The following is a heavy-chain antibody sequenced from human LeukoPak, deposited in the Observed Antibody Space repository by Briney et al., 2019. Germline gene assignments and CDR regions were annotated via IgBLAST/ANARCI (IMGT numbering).Heavy chain of an antibody. CDR3: AMGLGYCSGGSCYYNWFDP. CDR1: GGTFSSYA. D-gene: IGHD2-15*01. CDR2: ITPIFGTA. J-gene: IGHJ5*02. Sequence: SVKVSCKASGGTFSSYAISWVRQAPGQGLEWMGGITPIFGTANYAQKFQGRVTITADESTSTAYMELSSLRSEDTAVYYGAMGLGYCSGGSCYYNWFDPWGQGTLVTVSS. V-gene: IGHV1-69*01.